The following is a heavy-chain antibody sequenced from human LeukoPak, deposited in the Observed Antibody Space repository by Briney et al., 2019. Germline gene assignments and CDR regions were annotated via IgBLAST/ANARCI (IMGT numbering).Heavy chain of an antibody. V-gene: IGHV3-74*01. Sequence: GGSLRLSCTGSGFIFSSYWMHWVRQTPGKGPVWLSRIKSDGSSTNYADSVKGRFTISRDNAKNTLYIEMNNLRAEDSAVYYCAVSGIISNWIFDYWGQGTLVTVSS. CDR3: AVSGIISNWIFDY. CDR1: GFIFSSYW. CDR2: IKSDGSST. D-gene: IGHD1-1*01. J-gene: IGHJ4*02.